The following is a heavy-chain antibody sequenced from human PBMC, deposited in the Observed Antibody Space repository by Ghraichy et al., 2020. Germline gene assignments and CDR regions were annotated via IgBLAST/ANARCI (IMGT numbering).Heavy chain of an antibody. Sequence: SETLSLMSSVSGGSIRPHYWSWIRQSPGKGLEWIGYVHYTGGTDYDPSLKSRVTISLDTSKNQFSLTLTSVTAADTAVYYCARRGRGYSLYYYGLDVWGRGTTVTVSS. V-gene: IGHV4-59*08. D-gene: IGHD5-12*01. J-gene: IGHJ6*02. CDR1: GGSIRPHY. CDR3: ARRGRGYSLYYYGLDV. CDR2: VHYTGGT.